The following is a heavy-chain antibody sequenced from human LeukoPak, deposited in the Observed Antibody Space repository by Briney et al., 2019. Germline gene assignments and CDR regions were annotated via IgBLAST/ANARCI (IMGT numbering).Heavy chain of an antibody. D-gene: IGHD1-26*01. V-gene: IGHV3-23*01. CDR3: ARDGGSYLQPTDY. Sequence: PGGSLRLSCAASGFTFTTYAMSWVRQAPGKGLEWVSSITVSVDSTYYVDSVKGRFTISRDNSKNTLYLQMNSLRAEDTAVYHCARDGGSYLQPTDYWGQGTLVTVSS. CDR2: ITVSVDST. CDR1: GFTFTTYA. J-gene: IGHJ4*02.